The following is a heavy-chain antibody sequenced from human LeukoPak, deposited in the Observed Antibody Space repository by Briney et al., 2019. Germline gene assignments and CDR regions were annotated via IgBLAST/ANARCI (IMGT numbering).Heavy chain of an antibody. J-gene: IGHJ4*02. V-gene: IGHV3-30-3*01. CDR3: ARGPQRVRCYFDY. Sequence: GRSLRLSCAAPGFTLSSSAMHWVRQAPGKGLEWVAVISYDGSNKYYADSVKGRFTISRDNSKNTLYLQMNSLRAEDRAVYYCARGPQRVRCYFDYWGRGTRVSVSS. D-gene: IGHD6-13*01. CDR2: ISYDGSNK. CDR1: GFTLSSSA.